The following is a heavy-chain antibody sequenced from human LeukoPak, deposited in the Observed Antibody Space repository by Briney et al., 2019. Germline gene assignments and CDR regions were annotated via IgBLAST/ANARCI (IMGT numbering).Heavy chain of an antibody. CDR3: ARGFGGEVPGVNYYMDV. Sequence: ASVKVSCKASGYTFTGYYMHWVRQATGQGLEWMGWMNPSSGNTGYAQMFQGRVTFTRNTSISTAYMELNSLRSEDTAVYYCARGFGGEVPGVNYYMDVWGKGTTVTVSS. CDR1: GYTFTGYY. V-gene: IGHV1-8*03. J-gene: IGHJ6*03. CDR2: MNPSSGNT. D-gene: IGHD3-16*01.